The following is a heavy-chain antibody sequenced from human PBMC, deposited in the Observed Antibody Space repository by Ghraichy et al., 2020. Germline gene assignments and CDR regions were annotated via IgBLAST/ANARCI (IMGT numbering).Heavy chain of an antibody. J-gene: IGHJ4*02. D-gene: IGHD1-1*01. CDR2: ISDSGGST. CDR3: VKPHGAVTTPHCCFDY. V-gene: IGHV3-23*01. CDR1: GFTFSSNA. Sequence: GGSLRLSCVASGFTFSSNAMSWVRQAPGKGLEWVSAISDSGGSTYYADSVKGRFTISRDNSKNTLYLQMNSLRAEDTAVYYCVKPHGAVTTPHCCFDYWGQGTLVTVSS.